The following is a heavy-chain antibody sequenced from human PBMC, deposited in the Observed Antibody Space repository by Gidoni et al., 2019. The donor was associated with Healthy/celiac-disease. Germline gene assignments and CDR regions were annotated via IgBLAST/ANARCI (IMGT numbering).Heavy chain of an antibody. Sequence: VQLVESGGGFVTPGGSLSISCAPSGFTFSAYYMSWIGLAPGKGLEWVSYISSSSSYTNYADSVKGRFTISRDNAKNSLYLQRNSLRAEDTAVYYCAREQSIGVGAITVFDYWGQGTLVTVSS. CDR3: AREQSIGVGAITVFDY. D-gene: IGHD1-26*01. CDR2: ISSSSSYT. CDR1: GFTFSAYY. V-gene: IGHV3-11*06. J-gene: IGHJ4*02.